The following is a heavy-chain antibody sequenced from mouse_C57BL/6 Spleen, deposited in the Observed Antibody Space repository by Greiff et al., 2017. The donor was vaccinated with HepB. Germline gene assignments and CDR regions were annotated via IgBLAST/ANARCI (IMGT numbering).Heavy chain of an antibody. D-gene: IGHD2-13*01. V-gene: IGHV1-54*01. CDR2: INPGGGGT. CDR3: ARENYDDNAGDY. J-gene: IGHJ4*01. Sequence: QVQLKESGAELVRPGTSVKLSCKASGYAFTNYLIEWVKQRPGQGLEWIGVINPGGGGTNYNEKFKGKATLTVDKSSSTAYMQLSSLTSEDSAVYFCARENYDDNAGDYWGQGTAVTVAS. CDR1: GYAFTNYL.